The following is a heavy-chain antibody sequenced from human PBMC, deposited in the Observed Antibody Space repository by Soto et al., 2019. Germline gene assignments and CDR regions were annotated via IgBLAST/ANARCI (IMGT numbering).Heavy chain of an antibody. D-gene: IGHD3-3*01. CDR3: ARDQGYYDFWSGYYNYYYYGMDV. CDR2: ISSSGSTI. Sequence: GGSLRLSCAASGFTFSDYYMSWIRQAPGKGLEWVSYISSSGSTIYYADSVKGRFTISRDNAKNSLYLQMNSLRAEDTAVYYCARDQGYYDFWSGYYNYYYYGMDVSGPGTTVTVSS. V-gene: IGHV3-11*01. J-gene: IGHJ6*02. CDR1: GFTFSDYY.